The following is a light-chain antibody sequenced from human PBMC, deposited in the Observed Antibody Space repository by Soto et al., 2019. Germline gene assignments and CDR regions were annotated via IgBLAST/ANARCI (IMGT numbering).Light chain of an antibody. J-gene: IGLJ2*01. CDR1: TNDVGNNNY. CDR3: SSYTSWGV. V-gene: IGLV2-8*01. CDR2: EVS. Sequence: QSALTQPPSASGSPGQSVTISCTGTTNDVGNNNYVSWYQHHPGKAPKLIISEVSKRPSGVPDRFSGSKSDNTASLTVSGLRPEDEADYYCSSYTSWGVFGGGTKLTV.